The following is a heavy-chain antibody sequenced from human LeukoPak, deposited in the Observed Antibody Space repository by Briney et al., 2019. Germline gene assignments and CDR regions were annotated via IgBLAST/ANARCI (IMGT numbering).Heavy chain of an antibody. CDR2: ISSSSSTI. D-gene: IGHD3-22*01. Sequence: PGGSLRLSCAASGFTFSSYSMNWVRQAPGKGLEWVSYISSSSSTIYYADSVKGRFAISRDNAKNSLYLQMNSLRDEDTAVYYCATSEYYYDSSGTYYFDYWGQGTLVTVSS. CDR1: GFTFSSYS. CDR3: ATSEYYYDSSGTYYFDY. V-gene: IGHV3-48*02. J-gene: IGHJ4*02.